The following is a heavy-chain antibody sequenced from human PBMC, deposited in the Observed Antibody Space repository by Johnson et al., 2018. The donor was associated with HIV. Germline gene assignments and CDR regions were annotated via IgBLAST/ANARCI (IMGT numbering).Heavy chain of an antibody. D-gene: IGHD3-22*01. Sequence: QVQLVESGGGVVQPCRSLRLSCAASGFTLSDSALHWVRQAPGQGLEWVAVISYDGSNKSSADSVKGRFTLSRDNSKNTLYLQMNSLRAEDTAVYYCARGDSSGEAFDIWGQGTMVTVSS. CDR2: ISYDGSNK. V-gene: IGHV3-30*14. CDR3: ARGDSSGEAFDI. J-gene: IGHJ3*02. CDR1: GFTLSDSA.